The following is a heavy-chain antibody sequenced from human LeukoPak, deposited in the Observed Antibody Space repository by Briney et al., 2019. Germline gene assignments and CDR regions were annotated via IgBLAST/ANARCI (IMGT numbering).Heavy chain of an antibody. CDR3: AKGYCSSTSCYFHYYGMDV. CDR2: ISGSGGFT. D-gene: IGHD2-2*01. V-gene: IGHV3-23*01. J-gene: IGHJ6*02. CDR1: GFTFSSYA. Sequence: GGSLRLSCAASGFTFSSYAMSWVRQAPGKGLEWVSAISGSGGFTYYADSVKGRFTISRDNSKNTLYLQMNSLRAEDTAVYYCAKGYCSSTSCYFHYYGMDVWGQGTTVTASS.